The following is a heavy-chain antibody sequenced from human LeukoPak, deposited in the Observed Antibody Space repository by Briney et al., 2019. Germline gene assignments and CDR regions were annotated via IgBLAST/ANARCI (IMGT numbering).Heavy chain of an antibody. J-gene: IGHJ4*02. CDR3: ANNPHSSWYLGDLFDY. Sequence: GGSLRLSCAASGFTFSSYSMNWVRQAPGKGLEWVSYISSTGSTIYYADSVKGRFTISRDDAKKSLYLQMNSLRAEDTAVYYCANNPHSSWYLGDLFDYWGQGTLVTVSS. CDR2: ISSTGSTI. CDR1: GFTFSSYS. V-gene: IGHV3-48*04. D-gene: IGHD6-13*01.